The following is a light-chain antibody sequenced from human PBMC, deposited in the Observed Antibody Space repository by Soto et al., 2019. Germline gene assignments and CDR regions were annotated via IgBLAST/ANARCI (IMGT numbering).Light chain of an antibody. CDR3: QQYYNWPRT. J-gene: IGKJ1*01. V-gene: IGKV3-15*01. Sequence: IVMPQTPSTLSVVAGERSTLSCVASQSVSSNLAWYQQKPGQAPRLLTYGASTRATGIPARFSGSGSGTEFTLTISSLQPEDFAVYYCQQYYNWPRTFGQGTKVDIK. CDR2: GAS. CDR1: QSVSSN.